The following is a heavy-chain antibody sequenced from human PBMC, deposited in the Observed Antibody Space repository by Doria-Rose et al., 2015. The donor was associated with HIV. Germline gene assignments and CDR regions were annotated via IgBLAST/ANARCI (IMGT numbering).Heavy chain of an antibody. V-gene: IGHV3-15*01. CDR1: GFTFSDAW. Sequence: EVQLLESGGGLAEPGGSLRVSCAASGFTFSDAWMSWVRQAPGKGLEWVGRIKSEVEGGTTDYAAPLKGRFTISRDDSKNTLFLQMNSLKTEDTAIYYCTTDDLYGSSTFDYWGRGTLVTVSS. J-gene: IGHJ4*02. D-gene: IGHD3-10*01. CDR3: TTDDLYGSSTFDY. CDR2: IKSEVEGGTT.